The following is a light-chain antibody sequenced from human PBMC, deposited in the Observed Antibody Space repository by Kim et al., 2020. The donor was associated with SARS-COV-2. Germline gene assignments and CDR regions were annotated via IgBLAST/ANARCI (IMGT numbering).Light chain of an antibody. Sequence: PGKTARITCGGTNIGSKSVHWYQQKPGQAPVLVIYYDSDRPSGIPERFSGSNSGNTATLTISRAEAGDEADYYCQVWDSSSDHPYVFGTGTKVTVL. V-gene: IGLV3-21*04. CDR3: QVWDSSSDHPYV. CDR1: NIGSKS. J-gene: IGLJ1*01. CDR2: YDS.